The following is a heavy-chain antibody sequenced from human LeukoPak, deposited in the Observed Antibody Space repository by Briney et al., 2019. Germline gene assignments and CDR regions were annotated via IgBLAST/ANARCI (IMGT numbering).Heavy chain of an antibody. CDR2: INWKGGSI. CDR1: GFTFDGYD. D-gene: IGHD3-22*01. J-gene: IGHJ4*02. CDR3: ARGLMGGYPHFDF. V-gene: IGHV3-20*04. Sequence: GGSLRLSCAASGFTFDGYDMNWVRQAPGKGLEWVSHINWKGGSISYADSVKGRFTISRDNAKNSLYLQMNSLRAEDTAFYYCARGLMGGYPHFDFWGQGILVTVSS.